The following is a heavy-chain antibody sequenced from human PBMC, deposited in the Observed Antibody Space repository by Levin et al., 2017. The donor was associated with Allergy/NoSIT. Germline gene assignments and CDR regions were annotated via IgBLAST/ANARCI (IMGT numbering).Heavy chain of an antibody. V-gene: IGHV1-69*13. CDR3: ARDSVITFGGVIVQALLGY. Sequence: SVKVSCKASGGTFSSYAISWVRQAPGQGLEWMGGIIPIFGTANYAQKFQGRVTITADESTSTAYMELSSLRSEDTAVYYCARDSVITFGGVIVQALLGYWGQGTLVTVSS. J-gene: IGHJ4*02. D-gene: IGHD3-16*02. CDR1: GGTFSSYA. CDR2: IIPIFGTA.